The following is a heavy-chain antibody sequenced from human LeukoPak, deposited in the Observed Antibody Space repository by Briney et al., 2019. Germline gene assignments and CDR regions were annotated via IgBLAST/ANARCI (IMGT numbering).Heavy chain of an antibody. CDR3: ARDYSGWSLDP. V-gene: IGHV3-11*04. Sequence: PGGSLRLSCTVSGFTVSSNSMSWIRQAPGKGLERVSYISSSGSTIYYAESVKGRLTISRDNAKNSLYLQMNSLRAEDTAVYYCARDYSGWSLDPWGQGTLVTVSS. CDR2: ISSSGSTI. CDR1: GFTVSSNS. D-gene: IGHD5-12*01. J-gene: IGHJ5*02.